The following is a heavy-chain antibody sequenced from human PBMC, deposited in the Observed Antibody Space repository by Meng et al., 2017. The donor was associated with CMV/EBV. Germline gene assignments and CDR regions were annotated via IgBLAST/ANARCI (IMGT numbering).Heavy chain of an antibody. CDR3: ARNQPSRGWSHEDY. J-gene: IGHJ4*02. D-gene: IGHD2-15*01. V-gene: IGHV1-69*12. CDR2: IIPIFGTA. Sequence: QFRVVQAGAGVRKPGSLVKVSCQVPGGTFSSYAIRWVRQAPGQGLEWMGGIIPIFGTANYAQKFQGRVTITADESTSTAYMELSSLRSEDTAVYYCARNQPSRGWSHEDYWGQGTLVTVSS. CDR1: GGTFSSYA.